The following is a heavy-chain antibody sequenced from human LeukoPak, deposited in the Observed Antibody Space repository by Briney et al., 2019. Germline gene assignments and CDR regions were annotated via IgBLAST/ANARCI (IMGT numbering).Heavy chain of an antibody. CDR3: ARAGYSSGWRFHLGY. D-gene: IGHD6-19*01. V-gene: IGHV3-53*01. J-gene: IGHJ4*02. CDR1: GFSVSRHY. Sequence: GGSLRLSCAASGFSVSRHYMSWVRQAPGNGLEWVSVVYAGGTTHYADSVKGRFTISRDNAKNSLYLQMNSLRAEDTAVYYCARAGYSSGWRFHLGYWGQGTLVTVSS. CDR2: VYAGGTT.